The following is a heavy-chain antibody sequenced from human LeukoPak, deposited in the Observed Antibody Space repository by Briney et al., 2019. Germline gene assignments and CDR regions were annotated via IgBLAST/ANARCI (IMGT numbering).Heavy chain of an antibody. CDR3: ARVPETNYYDSSGYYAH. V-gene: IGHV1-46*01. CDR2: INPSGGST. D-gene: IGHD3-22*01. Sequence: ASVKVSCKASGYTFTSYYMHWVRQAPGQGLEWMGIINPSGGSTSYAQKFQGRVTMTRDTSTSTVYMELSSLRSEDTAVYYCARVPETNYYDSSGYYAHWGQGTLVTVSS. CDR1: GYTFTSYY. J-gene: IGHJ4*02.